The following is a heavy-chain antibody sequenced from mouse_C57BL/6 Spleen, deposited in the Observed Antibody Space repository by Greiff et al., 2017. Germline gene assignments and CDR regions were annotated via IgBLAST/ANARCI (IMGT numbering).Heavy chain of an antibody. V-gene: IGHV1-54*01. CDR1: GYAFTNYL. Sequence: QVQLQQSGAELVRPGTSVKVSCKASGYAFTNYLIEWVKQRPGQGLEWIGVINPGSGGTNYNEKFKGKATLTADKSSSTAYMQLSSLTSEDSAVYFSARGGAYGSSPPFDYWGQGTTLTVSS. CDR2: INPGSGGT. J-gene: IGHJ2*01. CDR3: ARGGAYGSSPPFDY. D-gene: IGHD1-1*01.